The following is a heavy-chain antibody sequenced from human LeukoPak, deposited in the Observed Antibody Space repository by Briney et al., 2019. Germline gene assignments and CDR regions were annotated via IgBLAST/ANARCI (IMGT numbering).Heavy chain of an antibody. CDR2: IKQNGGEK. J-gene: IGHJ4*02. D-gene: IGHD1-26*01. CDR1: GFPFSSYW. Sequence: PGGSLRLSCAAPGFPFSSYWMGWVRQAPGKGLEWVANIKQNGGEKYSVDPVKGRFTISRDNAKNSLDLQMNSLRAEDTALYYCARIRWAGGTWAFDYWGQGTLVTVSS. CDR3: ARIRWAGGTWAFDY. V-gene: IGHV3-7*01.